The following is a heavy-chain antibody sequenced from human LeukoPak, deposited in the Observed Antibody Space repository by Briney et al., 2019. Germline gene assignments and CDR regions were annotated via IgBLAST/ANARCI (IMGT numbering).Heavy chain of an antibody. D-gene: IGHD6-13*01. CDR3: ARGSYGSIPENWFDP. J-gene: IGHJ5*02. CDR2: ISYDGSNK. CDR1: GFTFSSYA. Sequence: GRSLRLSCAASGFTFSSYAMHWVRQAPGKGLEWVAVISYDGSNKYYADSVKGRFTISRDNSKNTLYLQMNSLRAEDTAVYYCARGSYGSIPENWFDPWGQGTLVTVSS. V-gene: IGHV3-30-3*01.